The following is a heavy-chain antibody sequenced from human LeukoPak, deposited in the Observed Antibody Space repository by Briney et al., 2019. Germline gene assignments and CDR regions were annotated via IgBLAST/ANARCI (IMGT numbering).Heavy chain of an antibody. J-gene: IGHJ6*03. V-gene: IGHV1-46*03. CDR3: ARENIAARPRYYMDV. CDR2: INPSGGST. Sequence: ASVKVSCKASGYTFTSYYMHWVRQAPGQGLEWMGIINPSGGSTSYAQKFQGRVTMTRDTSTSTVYMELSSLRSEDTAVYYCARENIAARPRYYMDVWGKGTTVTVSS. D-gene: IGHD6-6*01. CDR1: GYTFTSYY.